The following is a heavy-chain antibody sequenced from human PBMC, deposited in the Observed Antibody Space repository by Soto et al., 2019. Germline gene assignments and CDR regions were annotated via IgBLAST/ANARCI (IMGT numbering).Heavy chain of an antibody. D-gene: IGHD3-10*01. CDR1: GGTFSSYA. V-gene: IGHV1-69*13. CDR2: IIPIFGTA. J-gene: IGHJ4*02. CDR3: ARGPPMVRGVMQPTFFDY. Sequence: VASVKVSCKASGGTFSSYAISWVRQAPGQGLEWMGGIIPIFGTANYAQKFQGRVTITADESTSTAYMELSSLRSEDTAVYYCARGPPMVRGVMQPTFFDYWGQGTLVTVSS.